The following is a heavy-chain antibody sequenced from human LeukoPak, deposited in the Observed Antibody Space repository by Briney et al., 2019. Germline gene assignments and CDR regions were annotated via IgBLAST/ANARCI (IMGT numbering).Heavy chain of an antibody. J-gene: IGHJ4*02. Sequence: GGSLRLSCAASGFTFSSYGMHWVRQAPGKGLEWVAFIRYDGSNKYYADSVKGRFTISRDDSKNTLYLQMNSLSADDTAVYYCAKDPSYSSGSYFEYCGQGTLVTVSS. V-gene: IGHV3-30*02. D-gene: IGHD3-10*01. CDR2: IRYDGSNK. CDR3: AKDPSYSSGSYFEY. CDR1: GFTFSSYG.